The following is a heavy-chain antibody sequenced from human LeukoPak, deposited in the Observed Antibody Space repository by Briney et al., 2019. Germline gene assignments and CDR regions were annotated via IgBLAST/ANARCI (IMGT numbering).Heavy chain of an antibody. V-gene: IGHV3-9*01. J-gene: IGHJ5*02. CDR3: AKSIAVAGPGWFDP. CDR1: GFTFDDYA. D-gene: IGHD6-19*01. Sequence: PGRSLRLSCAASGFTFDDYAMHWVRQAPGKGLEWVSGISWNSGSIGYADSVKGRFTISRDNAKNSLYLQMNSLRAEDTALYYCAKSIAVAGPGWFDPWGQGTLVTVSS. CDR2: ISWNSGSI.